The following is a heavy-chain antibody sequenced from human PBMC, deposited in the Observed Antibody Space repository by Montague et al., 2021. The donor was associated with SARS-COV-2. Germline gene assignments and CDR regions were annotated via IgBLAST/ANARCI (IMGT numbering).Heavy chain of an antibody. CDR3: AREDPSFDAFDI. J-gene: IGHJ3*02. CDR1: GFTFSSYA. Sequence: SLRLSCAASGFTFSSYAMHWVRQAPGKGLEWVAVISYDGSNKYYAGSVKGRFTISRDNSRNTLYLQMNSLRAEDTAVYYCAREDPSFDAFDIWGQGTMVTVSS. V-gene: IGHV3-30-3*01. CDR2: ISYDGSNK.